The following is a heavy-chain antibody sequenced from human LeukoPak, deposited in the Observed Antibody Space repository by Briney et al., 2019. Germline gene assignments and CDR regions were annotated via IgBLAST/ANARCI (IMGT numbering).Heavy chain of an antibody. CDR2: ISSSGSTI. J-gene: IGHJ4*02. CDR3: ARVGHCSGGSCRYSDY. Sequence: GGSLRLSCAASGFTFSSYEMNWVRQAPGKGLEWVSYISSSGSTIYYADSVKGRFTISRDNAKNSLYLQMNSLRAEDTAVYYCARVGHCSGGSCRYSDYWGQGTLDTVSS. V-gene: IGHV3-48*03. D-gene: IGHD2-15*01. CDR1: GFTFSSYE.